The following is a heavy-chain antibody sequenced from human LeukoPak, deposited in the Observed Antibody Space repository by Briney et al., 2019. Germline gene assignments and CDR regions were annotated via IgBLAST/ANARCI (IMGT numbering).Heavy chain of an antibody. Sequence: SETLSLTCTVSGRSISIYYWSWIREPPGKGLEWIGYIYYSGSTNYNPSLKSRVTISVDTSKNQFSLKLSSVTAADTAVYYCARVSSQGYSSGWAFDYWGQGTLVTVSS. CDR3: ARVSSQGYSSGWAFDY. J-gene: IGHJ4*02. CDR1: GRSISIYY. V-gene: IGHV4-59*01. D-gene: IGHD6-19*01. CDR2: IYYSGST.